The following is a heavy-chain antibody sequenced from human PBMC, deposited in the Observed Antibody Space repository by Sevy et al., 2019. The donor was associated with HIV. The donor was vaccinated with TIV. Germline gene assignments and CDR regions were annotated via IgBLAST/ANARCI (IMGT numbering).Heavy chain of an antibody. CDR1: GGTFSSYG. J-gene: IGHJ4*02. V-gene: IGHV1-69*13. CDR3: ARGGGNGWYYFDY. CDR2: IIPILGTV. Sequence: ASVKVSCKASGGTFSSYGISWVRQAPGQGLEWMGGIIPILGTVNYAQKFQGRVTITADESTKTAYMEPSSLGSEDTAVYYWARGGGNGWYYFDYWGQETLVTVSS. D-gene: IGHD6-19*01.